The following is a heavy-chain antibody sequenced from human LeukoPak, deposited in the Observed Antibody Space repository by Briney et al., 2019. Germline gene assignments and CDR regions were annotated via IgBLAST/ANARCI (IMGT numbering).Heavy chain of an antibody. V-gene: IGHV3-30*04. CDR1: GFTFSSYA. D-gene: IGHD1-26*01. CDR3: ARMMNSGSYSYFDY. J-gene: IGHJ4*02. Sequence: GRSLRLSCAASGFTFSSYAMHWVRQAPGKGLEWVAVISYDGSNKYYADSVKGRFTISRDNSKNTLYLQMNSLRAEDTAVYYCARMMNSGSYSYFDYWGQGTLVTVSS. CDR2: ISYDGSNK.